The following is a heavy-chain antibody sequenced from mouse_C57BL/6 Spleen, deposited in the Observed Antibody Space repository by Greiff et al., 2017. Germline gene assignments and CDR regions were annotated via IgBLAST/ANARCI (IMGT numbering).Heavy chain of an antibody. J-gene: IGHJ3*01. CDR2: ISYDGSN. CDR3: ARLNWEGAD. CDR1: GYSITSGYY. D-gene: IGHD4-1*02. V-gene: IGHV3-6*01. Sequence: EVQLKESGPGLVKPSQSLSLTCSVTGYSITSGYYWNWIRQFPGNKLEWMGYISYDGSNNYNPSLKNRISITRDTSKNQFFLKLNSVTTEDTATYYCARLNWEGADWGQGTLVTVSA.